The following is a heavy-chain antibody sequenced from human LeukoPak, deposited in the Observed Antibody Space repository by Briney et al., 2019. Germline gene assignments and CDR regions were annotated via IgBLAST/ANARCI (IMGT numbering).Heavy chain of an antibody. V-gene: IGHV3-53*01. J-gene: IGHJ6*03. Sequence: TGGSPRLSCAASGFTVSSNYMSWVRQAPGEGLEWVSVIYSGGSTYYADSAKGRFTISRDNSKNTLYLQMNSQRTEDTAVYYRGRGYNRYGAYYYYMDVWGKGTTVTVSS. D-gene: IGHD1-1*01. CDR2: IYSGGST. CDR1: GFTVSSNY. CDR3: GRGYNRYGAYYYYMDV.